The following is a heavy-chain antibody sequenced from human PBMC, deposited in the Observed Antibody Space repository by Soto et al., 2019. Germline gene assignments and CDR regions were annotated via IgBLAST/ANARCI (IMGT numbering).Heavy chain of an antibody. Sequence: GGSLRLSCPASGFTFSSYAMHWVRQAPGKGLEWVAVISYDGSNKYYADSVKGRFTISRDNSKNTLYPQMNSLRAEDTAVYYCARGPEEDYYYYGMDVWGQGTTVTVSS. CDR3: ARGPEEDYYYYGMDV. J-gene: IGHJ6*02. V-gene: IGHV3-30-3*01. CDR1: GFTFSSYA. CDR2: ISYDGSNK.